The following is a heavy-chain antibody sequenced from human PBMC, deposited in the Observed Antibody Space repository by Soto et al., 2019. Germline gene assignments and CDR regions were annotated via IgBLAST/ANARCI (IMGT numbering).Heavy chain of an antibody. V-gene: IGHV1-69*12. CDR3: ARGGEDCGGACPQYREH. J-gene: IGHJ1*01. Sequence: QVQLVQSGAEVKKPGSSVKVSCKASGSSFRSNALSCVRQAPGQGLEWMGVIIPIFDIANYAQRFQGRVTLAADDSTGNAYIELSSLRAEYTAVYYCARGGEDCGGACPQYREHWGQGTLVTVSS. CDR2: IIPIFDIA. D-gene: IGHD2-21*02. CDR1: GSSFRSNA.